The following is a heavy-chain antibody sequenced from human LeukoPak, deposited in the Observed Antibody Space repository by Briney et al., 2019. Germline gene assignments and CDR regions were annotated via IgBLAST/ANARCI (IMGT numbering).Heavy chain of an antibody. Sequence: PGESLRLSCAASGFTFSSYSMNWARQAPGKGLEWVSSISRNSIYIYYADSVKGRFTISRDNAKNLLYLQMNSLRAEDTAVYYCVRRGDYWGQGTLVTVFS. CDR3: VRRGDY. V-gene: IGHV3-21*01. D-gene: IGHD3-10*01. J-gene: IGHJ4*02. CDR2: ISRNSIYI. CDR1: GFTFSSYS.